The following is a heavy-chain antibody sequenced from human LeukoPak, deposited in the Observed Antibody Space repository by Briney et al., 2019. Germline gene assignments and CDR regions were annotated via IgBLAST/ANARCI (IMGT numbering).Heavy chain of an antibody. V-gene: IGHV3-30*03. D-gene: IGHD5-18*01. J-gene: IGHJ4*02. CDR1: GFTFSSYS. CDR2: ISYDGSNK. Sequence: GGSLRLSCAASGFTFSSYSMNWVRQAPGKGLEWVAVISYDGSNKYYADSVKGRFTISRDNSKNTLYLQMNSLRAEDTAVYYCADTLDTAMTLDYWGQGTLVTVSS. CDR3: ADTLDTAMTLDY.